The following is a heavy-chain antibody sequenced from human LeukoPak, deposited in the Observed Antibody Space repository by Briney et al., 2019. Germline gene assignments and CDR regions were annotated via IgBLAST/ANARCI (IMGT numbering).Heavy chain of an antibody. J-gene: IGHJ4*02. CDR3: ARGQEGFDY. V-gene: IGHV1-46*01. CDR1: GYTFTNNY. Sequence: ASVKVSCKASGYTFTNNYLHWVRQAPGQGLEWMGMIYPRDGSTSYAQNFQGRVTVTRDTSTTTVHMELRGLRSEDTAVCYCARGQEGFDYWGQGTVVTVSS. CDR2: IYPRDGST.